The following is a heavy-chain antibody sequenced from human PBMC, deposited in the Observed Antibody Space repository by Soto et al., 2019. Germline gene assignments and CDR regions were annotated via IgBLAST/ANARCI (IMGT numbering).Heavy chain of an antibody. J-gene: IGHJ4*02. CDR2: INHSGST. V-gene: IGHV4-34*01. D-gene: IGHD3-22*01. CDR3: ARKIVVVPYPGYFDY. Sequence: GKGLEGIGEINHSGSTNYNPSLKSRVTISVDTSKNQFSLKLSSVTAADTAVYYCARKIVVVPYPGYFDYWGQGTLVTVSS.